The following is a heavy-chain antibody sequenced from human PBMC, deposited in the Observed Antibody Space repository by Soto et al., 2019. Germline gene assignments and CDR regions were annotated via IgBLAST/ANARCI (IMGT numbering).Heavy chain of an antibody. CDR2: LYLGGAP. V-gene: IGHV4-4*07. J-gene: IGHJ4*01. D-gene: IGHD3-10*01. Sequence: QVQIQESGPGLVTPSDTLSLTCTVSDASITNFFWNWVRQPAGGPLEWIGRLYLGGAPTYNPSLRSRLFISADTSKNQVSLKLTSVTVADTAVYYCAADSGRGGRAFDHWGHGALATVSS. CDR1: DASITNFF. CDR3: AADSGRGGRAFDH.